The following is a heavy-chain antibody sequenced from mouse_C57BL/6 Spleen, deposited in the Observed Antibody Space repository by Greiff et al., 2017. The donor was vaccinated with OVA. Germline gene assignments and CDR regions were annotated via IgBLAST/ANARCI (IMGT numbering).Heavy chain of an antibody. J-gene: IGHJ4*01. Sequence: QVQLQQPGAELVMPGASVKLSCKASGYTFPSYWMHWVKQRPGQGLEWIGEIDPSDSYTNYNQKFKGKSPLTVDKSSSTAYMQLSSLTSDDSAVYYCARRRREYDRNAMDYWGQGTSVTVSS. CDR3: ARRRREYDRNAMDY. CDR1: GYTFPSYW. CDR2: IDPSDSYT. D-gene: IGHD2-14*01. V-gene: IGHV1-69*01.